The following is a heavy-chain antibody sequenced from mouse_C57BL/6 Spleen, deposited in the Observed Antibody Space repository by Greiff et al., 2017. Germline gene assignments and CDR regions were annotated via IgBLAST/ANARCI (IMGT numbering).Heavy chain of an antibody. V-gene: IGHV1-50*01. J-gene: IGHJ4*01. Sequence: QVQLQQPGAELVKPGASVKLSCKASGYTFTSYWMQWVKQRPGQGLEWIGEIDPSDSYTNYNQKFKGKATLTVDTSSSTAYMQLSSLTSEDSAVYYCAREWDYYGSIDYWGQGTSVTVSS. CDR3: AREWDYYGSIDY. D-gene: IGHD1-1*01. CDR1: GYTFTSYW. CDR2: IDPSDSYT.